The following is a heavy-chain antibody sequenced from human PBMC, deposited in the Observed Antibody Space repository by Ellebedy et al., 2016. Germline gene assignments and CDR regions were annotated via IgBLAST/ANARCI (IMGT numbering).Heavy chain of an antibody. V-gene: IGHV1-18*01. CDR3: ARDPMITFGGLIVYFDY. CDR1: GYTFTSYG. Sequence: ASVKVSCKASGYTFTSYGISWVRQAPGQGLEWMGWISAYNGNTNYAQKLQGRVTMTTDTSTSTAYMELRSLRSDDPAVYYCARDPMITFGGLIVYFDYWGQGTLVTVSS. CDR2: ISAYNGNT. D-gene: IGHD3-16*02. J-gene: IGHJ4*02.